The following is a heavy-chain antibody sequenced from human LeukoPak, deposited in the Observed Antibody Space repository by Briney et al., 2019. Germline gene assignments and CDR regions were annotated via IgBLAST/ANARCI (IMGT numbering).Heavy chain of an antibody. Sequence: SETLSLTCTVYGGSFSGYYWSWIRQSPRKGLEWIGEINHRGSTYYSPSLKSRLTILVDASKNQFSLRLSSVTAADTAVYYCARGTNKDYYHSSRADYWGQGTLVTVSS. CDR2: INHRGST. V-gene: IGHV4-34*01. CDR3: ARGTNKDYYHSSRADY. J-gene: IGHJ4*02. CDR1: GGSFSGYY. D-gene: IGHD3-22*01.